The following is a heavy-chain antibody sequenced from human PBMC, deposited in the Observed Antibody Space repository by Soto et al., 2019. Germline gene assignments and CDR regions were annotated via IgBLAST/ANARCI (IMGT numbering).Heavy chain of an antibody. D-gene: IGHD3-10*01. CDR3: ARDGYDGSRSPYPAY. J-gene: IGHJ4*02. Sequence: SEDPSLPCSVSGGTLRACFLSWVRQFPGKGRERIRHIDYLESTHYEPPITRRVTLSVDRSKRQFSMRLTSVTAADTAVYYCARDGYDGSRSPYPAYWGPGTQVTVSS. CDR2: IDYLEST. CDR1: GGTLRACF. V-gene: IGHV4-59*01.